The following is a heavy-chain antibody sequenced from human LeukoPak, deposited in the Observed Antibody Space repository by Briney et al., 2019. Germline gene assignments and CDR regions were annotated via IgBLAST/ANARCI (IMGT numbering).Heavy chain of an antibody. J-gene: IGHJ4*02. CDR1: GFTFSSYS. V-gene: IGHV3-21*01. CDR3: ASGYGRARASDY. CDR2: ISSSGRYI. D-gene: IGHD5-18*01. Sequence: GGSLRLSCAASGFTFSSYSMNWVRQAPGKGLEWVSSISSSGRYIYYADSVQGRFTISRDNAKNSLYLQMNSLRAEDTAVYYCASGYGRARASDYWGQGTLVTVSS.